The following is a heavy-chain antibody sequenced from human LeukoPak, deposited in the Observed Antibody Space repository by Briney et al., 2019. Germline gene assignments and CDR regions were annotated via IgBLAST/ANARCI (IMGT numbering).Heavy chain of an antibody. V-gene: IGHV1-3*01. CDR1: GYTFTSYA. CDR3: ARGYCSSTSCYSFDY. CDR2: INAGNGNT. Sequence: ASVKVSCKASGYTFTSYAMHWVRQAPGQRLEWMGWINAGNGNTKYSQKFQGRVTITTDTSASTAYMELSSLRSEDTAVYYCARGYCSSTSCYSFDYWGQGTLVTVSS. J-gene: IGHJ4*02. D-gene: IGHD2-2*01.